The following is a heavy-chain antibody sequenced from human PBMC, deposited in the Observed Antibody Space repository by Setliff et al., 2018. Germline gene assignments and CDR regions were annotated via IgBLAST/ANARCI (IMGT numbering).Heavy chain of an antibody. CDR3: ARRRTALAFDI. J-gene: IGHJ3*02. Sequence: SETLSLTCAVYGGSFSGYYWSWIRQPAGKGLEWIWRIYTSGSTNYNPSLKSRVTMSVDTSKNKFSLKLSSVTAADTAVYYCARRRTALAFDIWGQGTMVTVSS. CDR2: IYTSGST. CDR1: GGSFSGYY. V-gene: IGHV4-59*10. D-gene: IGHD5-18*01.